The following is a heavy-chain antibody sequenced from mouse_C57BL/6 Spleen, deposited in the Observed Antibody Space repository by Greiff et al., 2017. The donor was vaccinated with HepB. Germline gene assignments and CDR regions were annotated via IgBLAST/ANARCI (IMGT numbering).Heavy chain of an antibody. CDR2: IDPSDSET. Sequence: QVQLQQPGAELVRPGSSVKLSCKASGYTFTSYWMHWVKQRPIQGLEWIGNIDPSDSETHYNQKFKDKATLTVDKSSRTAYMQLSSLTSEDSAVYYGARWAGQATHVEYWGQGTTLTVSS. J-gene: IGHJ2*01. D-gene: IGHD3-2*02. CDR3: ARWAGQATHVEY. V-gene: IGHV1-52*01. CDR1: GYTFTSYW.